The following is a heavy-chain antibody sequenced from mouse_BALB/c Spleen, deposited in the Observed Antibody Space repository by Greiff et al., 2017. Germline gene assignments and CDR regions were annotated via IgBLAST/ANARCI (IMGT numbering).Heavy chain of an antibody. V-gene: IGHV1-69*02. D-gene: IGHD4-1*01. CDR1: GYTFTSYW. CDR2: IYPSDSYT. CDR3: TRYANPDYFDY. J-gene: IGHJ2*01. Sequence: QVQLQQPGAELVRPGASVKLSCKASGYTFTSYWINWVKQRPGQGLEWIGNIYPSDSYTNYNQKFKDKATLTVDKSSSTAYMQLSSPTSEDSAVYFCTRYANPDYFDYWGQGTTLTGSS.